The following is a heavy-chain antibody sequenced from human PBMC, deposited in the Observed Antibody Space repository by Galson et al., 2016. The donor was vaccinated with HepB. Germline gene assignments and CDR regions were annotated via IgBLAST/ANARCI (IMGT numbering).Heavy chain of an antibody. J-gene: IGHJ6*02. CDR2: IYSGGST. CDR1: GLTVSSNY. CDR3: AREGYTGYGSHGLDV. D-gene: IGHD5-12*01. V-gene: IGHV3-53*01. Sequence: SLRLSCAASGLTVSSNYMSWVRQAPGKGLEWLSVIYSGGSTFYADSVKGRFTISRDNSKNTVYLQMNSLRGDDTAVYYCAREGYTGYGSHGLDVWGQGTTVTVSS.